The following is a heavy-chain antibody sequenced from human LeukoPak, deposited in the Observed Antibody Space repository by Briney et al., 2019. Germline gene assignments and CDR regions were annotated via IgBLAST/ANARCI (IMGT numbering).Heavy chain of an antibody. J-gene: IGHJ4*02. D-gene: IGHD1-26*01. V-gene: IGHV3-7*01. CDR1: GFIFSTYW. CDR3: AKDPGGATTIYYFDY. Sequence: GGSLRLSCAASGFIFSTYWMSWVRQAPGKGLEWVANIKQDGSDDYYVDSVKGRFTISRDNVKNSLWLQINSLRAEDTAVYYCAKDPGGATTIYYFDYWGQGTLVTVSS. CDR2: IKQDGSDD.